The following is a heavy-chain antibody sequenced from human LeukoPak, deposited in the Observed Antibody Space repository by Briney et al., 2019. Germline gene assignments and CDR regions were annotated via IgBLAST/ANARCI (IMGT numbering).Heavy chain of an antibody. CDR3: ARLYYYDSSGYYYDY. D-gene: IGHD3-22*01. CDR1: GGSFSGYY. V-gene: IGHV4-34*01. J-gene: IGHJ4*02. CDR2: INHSGST. Sequence: SETLSLTCAIYGGSFSGYYWSWIRQPPGKGLEWIGEINHSGSTNYNPSLKSRVTISVDTSKNQFSLKLSSVTAADTAVYYCARLYYYDSSGYYYDYWGQGTLVTVSS.